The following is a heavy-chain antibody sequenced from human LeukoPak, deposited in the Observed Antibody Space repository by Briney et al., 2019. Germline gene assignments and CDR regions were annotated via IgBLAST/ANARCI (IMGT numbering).Heavy chain of an antibody. D-gene: IGHD5-24*01. Sequence: PGGSLRLSCAASGVTFSSYSMNWVRQAPGKGLEWVSYISSSSSTIYYADSVKGRFTISRDNAKNSLYLQMSSLRDEDTAVYYCARVGDGYNVGFDYWGQGTLVTVSS. J-gene: IGHJ4*02. CDR2: ISSSSSTI. V-gene: IGHV3-48*02. CDR1: GVTFSSYS. CDR3: ARVGDGYNVGFDY.